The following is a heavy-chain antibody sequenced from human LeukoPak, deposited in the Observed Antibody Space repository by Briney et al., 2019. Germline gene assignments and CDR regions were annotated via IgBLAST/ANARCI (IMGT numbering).Heavy chain of an antibody. CDR1: GFTFSSYG. J-gene: IGHJ5*02. CDR3: ARDLSGMPDNWFDP. Sequence: GGSLRLSCAASGFTFSSYGMHWVRQAPGKGLEWVAVIWYDGSNKYYADSVKGRFTISRENSKNTLYLQMNSLRAEDTAVYYCARDLSGMPDNWFDPWGQGTLVTVSS. CDR2: IWYDGSNK. D-gene: IGHD1-1*01. V-gene: IGHV3-33*01.